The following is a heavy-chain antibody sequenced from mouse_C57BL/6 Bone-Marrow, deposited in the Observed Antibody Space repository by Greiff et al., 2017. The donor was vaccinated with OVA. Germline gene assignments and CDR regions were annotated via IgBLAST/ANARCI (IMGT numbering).Heavy chain of an antibody. CDR1: GYTFTDYY. CDR3: AREGLYDYDVRAMDY. J-gene: IGHJ4*01. CDR2: INPNNGGT. Sequence: VQLQQSGPELVKPGASVKISCKASGYTFTDYYMNWVKQSHGKSLEWIGDINPNNGGTSYNQKFKGKATLTVDKSSSTAYMELRSLTSEDSAVYYCAREGLYDYDVRAMDYWGQGTSVTVSS. V-gene: IGHV1-26*01. D-gene: IGHD2-4*01.